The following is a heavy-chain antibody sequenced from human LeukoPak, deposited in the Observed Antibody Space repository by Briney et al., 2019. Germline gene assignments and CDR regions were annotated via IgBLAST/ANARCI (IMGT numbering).Heavy chain of an antibody. CDR1: GGSFSGYY. Sequence: SETLSLTCAVYGGSFSGYYWSWIRQPPGKGLEWIGEINHSGSTNYNRSLKSRVTMSVDTSKNQFSLKLSSVTAADTAVYYCARVYYSSSYDYWYFDLWGRGTLVTVSS. J-gene: IGHJ2*01. V-gene: IGHV4-34*01. D-gene: IGHD6-13*01. CDR2: INHSGST. CDR3: ARVYYSSSYDYWYFDL.